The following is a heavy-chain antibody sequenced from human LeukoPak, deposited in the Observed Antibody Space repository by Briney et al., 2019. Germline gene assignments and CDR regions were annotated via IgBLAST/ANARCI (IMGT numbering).Heavy chain of an antibody. D-gene: IGHD1-26*01. Sequence: SETLSLTCTVSGGSISGQYWSWIRQPPGKGLEWIGFVSYSGSTNYNPSLNGRVTISLDTSMNQFSLRLNSVTAADTAVYYCARGGASSRYFDYWGQGTLVTASS. CDR3: ARGGASSRYFDY. V-gene: IGHV4-59*11. CDR2: VSYSGST. J-gene: IGHJ4*02. CDR1: GGSISGQY.